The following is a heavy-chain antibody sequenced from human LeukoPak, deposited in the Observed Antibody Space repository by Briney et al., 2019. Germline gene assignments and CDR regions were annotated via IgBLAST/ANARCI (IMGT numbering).Heavy chain of an antibody. CDR1: GFTFSSYG. D-gene: IGHD6-19*01. CDR3: AKVMAVAGTDPLAFDY. CDR2: ISGSGGST. V-gene: IGHV3-23*01. J-gene: IGHJ4*02. Sequence: GGSLRLSCAASGFTFSSYGMSWVRQAPGKGLEWVSAISGSGGSTYYADSVKGRFTISRDNSKNTLYLQMNSLRAEDTAVYYCAKVMAVAGTDPLAFDYWGQGTLVTVSS.